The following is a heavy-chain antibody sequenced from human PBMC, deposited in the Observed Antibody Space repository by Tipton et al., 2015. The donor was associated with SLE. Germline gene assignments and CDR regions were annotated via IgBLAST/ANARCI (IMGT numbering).Heavy chain of an antibody. V-gene: IGHV3-21*01. J-gene: IGHJ6*03. CDR1: GFTFSSYS. Sequence: SLRLSCAASGFTFSSYSMNWVRQAPGKGLEWVSSISSSSSYIYYADSVKGRFTISRDNAKNSLYLQMNSLRAEDTAVYYCARGACSSTSCYGYYYMDVWGKGTTVTVSS. CDR2: ISSSSSYI. CDR3: ARGACSSTSCYGYYYMDV. D-gene: IGHD2-2*01.